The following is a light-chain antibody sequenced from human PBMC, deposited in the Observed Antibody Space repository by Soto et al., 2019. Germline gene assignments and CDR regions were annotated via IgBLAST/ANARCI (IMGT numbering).Light chain of an antibody. CDR2: LNSDGSH. CDR1: SGHSSYA. J-gene: IGLJ2*01. CDR3: QTWGTGMV. V-gene: IGLV4-69*01. Sequence: QLVLTQSPSASASLGASVKLTCTLSSGHSSYAIAWHQQQPEKGPRYLMKLNSDGSHSKGGGIPDRFSGSSSGAERYLTISSLQSEDEADYYCQTWGTGMVFGGGTKLTVL.